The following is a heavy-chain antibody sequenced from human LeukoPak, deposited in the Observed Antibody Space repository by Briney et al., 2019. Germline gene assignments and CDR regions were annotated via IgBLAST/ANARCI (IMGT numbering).Heavy chain of an antibody. Sequence: PGGSLRLSCAASGFTVSTNYMSWVRQAPGKGLEWVSVIYSGGGTYYADSVKGRFTISRDNSKNTLYLQMNSLRAEDTAVYYCARGRGTYYFDYWGQGTLVTVSS. D-gene: IGHD3-10*01. CDR3: ARGRGTYYFDY. CDR1: GFTVSTNY. CDR2: IYSGGGT. J-gene: IGHJ4*02. V-gene: IGHV3-53*01.